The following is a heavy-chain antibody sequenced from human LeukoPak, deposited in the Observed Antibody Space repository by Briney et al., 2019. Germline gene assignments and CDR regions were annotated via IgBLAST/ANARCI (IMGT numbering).Heavy chain of an antibody. CDR2: FYYSRNT. CDR1: GDSISSSDNY. CDR3: ARHPHYYYDNSAR. D-gene: IGHD3-22*01. Sequence: PSETLSLTCTVSGDSISSSDNYWGWIRQPPGKGLEWIGSFYYSRNTYYNPSLKSRVTLSVDTSKNQLSLTLTSVSAADTAVYYCARHPHYYYDNSARWGQGTLVTVSS. V-gene: IGHV4-39*01. J-gene: IGHJ4*02.